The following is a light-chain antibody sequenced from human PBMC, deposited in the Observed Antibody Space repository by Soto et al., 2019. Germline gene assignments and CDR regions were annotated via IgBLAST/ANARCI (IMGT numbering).Light chain of an antibody. CDR2: DTA. CDR1: ESVSGN. Sequence: EIVMTQSPATLSVSPGERATLSCRASESVSGNLAWYQQKPGQAPRLLIYDTASRATAIPARFSGSGSGTEFTLTISSLQSEDFAVYYCQQYSKWHTCGQGTRLEIK. CDR3: QQYSKWHT. V-gene: IGKV3-15*01. J-gene: IGKJ5*01.